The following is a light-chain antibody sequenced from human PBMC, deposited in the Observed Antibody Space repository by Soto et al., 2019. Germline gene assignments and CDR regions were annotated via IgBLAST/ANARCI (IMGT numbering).Light chain of an antibody. J-gene: IGKJ1*01. Sequence: ELVLTQSPATLSLSPGDSATLSCRASQSVSSYLVWYQQKTGQAPRILIYDASRRATGLPDRFSGSGSGTDFNLTISSLQSEDFAVYYCQKYDNWPWTCGQGTKVDIK. CDR3: QKYDNWPWT. CDR2: DAS. V-gene: IGKV3-11*01. CDR1: QSVSSY.